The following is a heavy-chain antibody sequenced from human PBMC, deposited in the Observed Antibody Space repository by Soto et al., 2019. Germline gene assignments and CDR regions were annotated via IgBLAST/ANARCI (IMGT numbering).Heavy chain of an antibody. CDR1: GGTFRTYA. CDR3: AKGAVAGTPTSYYYYCMDV. D-gene: IGHD6-19*01. V-gene: IGHV1-69*12. Sequence: QVQLLQSGAEVKKPGSSVRVSCEASGGTFRTYAISWVRQAPGQGLEWMGEIIPIFGTINYAQKFQGRLTITADESTATVYMDLRSLRSDDTALYYCAKGAVAGTPTSYYYYCMDVWGQGTTVTVSS. J-gene: IGHJ6*02. CDR2: IIPIFGTI.